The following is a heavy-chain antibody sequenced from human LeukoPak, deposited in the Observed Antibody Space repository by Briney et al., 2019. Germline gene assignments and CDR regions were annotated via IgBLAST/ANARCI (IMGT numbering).Heavy chain of an antibody. D-gene: IGHD3-22*01. V-gene: IGHV3-23*01. J-gene: IGHJ4*02. CDR1: GFTFSSYA. CDR2: ISGSGGST. Sequence: GGSLRLSCAASGFTFSSYAMSWVRQAPGEGLGWGSAISGSGGSTYYADSVKGRFTISRDNSKNTLYLQMNSLRAEDTAVYYCAKSRDSSGYYFGLYYWGQGTLVTVSS. CDR3: AKSRDSSGYYFGLYY.